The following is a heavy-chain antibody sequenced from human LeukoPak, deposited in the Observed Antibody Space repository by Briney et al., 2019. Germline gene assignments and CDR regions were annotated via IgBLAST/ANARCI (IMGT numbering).Heavy chain of an antibody. J-gene: IGHJ4*02. CDR1: GFNFNTYW. D-gene: IGHD1-14*01. V-gene: IGHV3-7*01. Sequence: PGGPLRLSCAASGFNFNTYWMSWVRQAPGRGLEWVANIKQDGSAKFYVDSLKGRFTISRDNSKNSLFLQMNRLRVEDTANCTRLSAMLRGPEPIYYFDSWGQGTLVTVSS. CDR3: LSAMLRGPEPIYYFDS. CDR2: IKQDGSAK.